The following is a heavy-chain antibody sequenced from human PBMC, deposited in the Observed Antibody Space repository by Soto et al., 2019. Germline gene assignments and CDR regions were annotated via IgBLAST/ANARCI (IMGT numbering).Heavy chain of an antibody. Sequence: TGESLKISCKGSGYSFTSYWIGWVRQMPGKGLEWMGIIYPGDSDTRYSPSFQGQVTISADKSISTAYLQWSSLKASDTAMYYCARPYYYDSSGSPASYYFDYRGKGTLCTVSS. D-gene: IGHD3-22*01. J-gene: IGHJ4*02. CDR2: IYPGDSDT. CDR1: GYSFTSYW. V-gene: IGHV5-51*01. CDR3: ARPYYYDSSGSPASYYFDY.